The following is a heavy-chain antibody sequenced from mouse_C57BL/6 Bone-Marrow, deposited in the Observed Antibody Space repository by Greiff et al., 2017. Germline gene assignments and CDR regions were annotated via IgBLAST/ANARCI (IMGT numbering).Heavy chain of an antibody. J-gene: IGHJ2*01. D-gene: IGHD1-1*01. CDR1: GYTFTSYW. Sequence: VQLQQSGAELVRPGSSVKLSCKASGYTFTSYWMDWVKQRPGQGLEWIGNIYPSDSETHYNQKFKDKAILTVDKSSSTAYMQLSSLTSEDSAVYYCARAYYGSPHFDYWGQGTTLTVSS. CDR3: ARAYYGSPHFDY. V-gene: IGHV1-61*01. CDR2: IYPSDSET.